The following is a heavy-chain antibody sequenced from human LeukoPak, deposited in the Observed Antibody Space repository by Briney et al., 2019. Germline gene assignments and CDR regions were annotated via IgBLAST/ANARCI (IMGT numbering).Heavy chain of an antibody. CDR2: IYYSGST. J-gene: IGHJ4*02. CDR3: ARTTRDGYNSHFDY. CDR1: GGSISSHY. Sequence: SETLSLTCTVSGGSISSHYWSWIRQPPGKGLEWIGYIYYSGSTNYNPSLKSRVTISVDTSKYQFSLKLSSVTAADTAVYYCARTTRDGYNSHFDYWGQGTLVTVSS. D-gene: IGHD5-24*01. V-gene: IGHV4-59*11.